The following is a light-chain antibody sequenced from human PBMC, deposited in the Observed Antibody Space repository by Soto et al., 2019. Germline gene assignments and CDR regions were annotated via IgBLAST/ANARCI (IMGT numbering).Light chain of an antibody. Sequence: DIVMTQSLLSLPVTPGEPASISCRSSQSLLHSNGYNYLDWYLQKPGQSPQLLIYLGSNRASGVPDRFSGSGSGTDFTLKISRVEAEDVGVYYCMQALQTPITFGQGTRLETK. CDR2: LGS. CDR1: QSLLHSNGYNY. CDR3: MQALQTPIT. V-gene: IGKV2-28*01. J-gene: IGKJ5*01.